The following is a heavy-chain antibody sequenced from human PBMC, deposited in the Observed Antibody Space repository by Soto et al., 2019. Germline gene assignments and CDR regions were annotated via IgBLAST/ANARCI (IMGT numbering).Heavy chain of an antibody. CDR1: GGSISSYY. Sequence: QVQLQESGPGLVKPSETLSLTCTVSGGSISSYYWSWIRQPPGKGLEWIGYIYNSGSTNYNPSLKSPVTISVDTSKNQFSLKLRSVTAADTAVYYCARGSTGYSSSWYRYWGQGTLVTVSS. V-gene: IGHV4-59*08. CDR2: IYNSGST. CDR3: ARGSTGYSSSWYRY. D-gene: IGHD6-13*01. J-gene: IGHJ4*02.